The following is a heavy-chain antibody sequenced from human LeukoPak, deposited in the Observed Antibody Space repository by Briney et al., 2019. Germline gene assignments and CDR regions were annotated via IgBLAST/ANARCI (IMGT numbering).Heavy chain of an antibody. D-gene: IGHD3/OR15-3a*01. CDR3: WTSPSWAL. Sequence: GGSLRLSCQASGFTVINYYITWVRQAPGKGLEWVSVIYSDGTTHYADSVKGRFTISRDNSKNTLYLQMNSLRVDDTAVYHCWTSPSWALWSKGTTVTVSS. J-gene: IGHJ6*04. CDR1: GFTVINYY. V-gene: IGHV3-53*01. CDR2: IYSDGTT.